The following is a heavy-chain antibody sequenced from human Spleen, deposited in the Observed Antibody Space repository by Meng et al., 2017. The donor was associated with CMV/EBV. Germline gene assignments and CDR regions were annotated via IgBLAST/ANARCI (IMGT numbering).Heavy chain of an antibody. Sequence: SETLSLTCTVSGGSVSSGSYYWSWIRQPPGKGLEWIGYIYYSGSTNYNPSLKSRVTVSVDTSKNQFSLKLSSVTAADTAVYYCARGRSSPYYDSSGGEFDYWGQGTLVTVS. CDR1: GGSVSSGSYY. V-gene: IGHV4-61*01. CDR2: IYYSGST. CDR3: ARGRSSPYYDSSGGEFDY. D-gene: IGHD3-22*01. J-gene: IGHJ4*02.